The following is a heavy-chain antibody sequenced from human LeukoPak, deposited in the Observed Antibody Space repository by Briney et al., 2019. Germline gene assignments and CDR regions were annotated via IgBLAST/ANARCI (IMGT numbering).Heavy chain of an antibody. CDR1: GFTFRNYV. D-gene: IGHD6-13*01. J-gene: IGHJ6*02. Sequence: PGGSLRLSCAASGFTFRNYVIHWVRQAPGKGLEWVAVTSSDLNVKLYADSVKGRFTISRDNSRSTLYLQMNSLRPEDTAIYYCARVAGVAAAGTLDYYYYGMDVWGQGTTVTVSS. V-gene: IGHV3-30-3*01. CDR3: ARVAGVAAAGTLDYYYYGMDV. CDR2: TSSDLNVK.